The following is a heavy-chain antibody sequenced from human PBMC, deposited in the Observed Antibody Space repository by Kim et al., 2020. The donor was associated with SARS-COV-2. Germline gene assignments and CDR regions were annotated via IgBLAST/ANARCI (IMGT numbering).Heavy chain of an antibody. D-gene: IGHD6-13*01. CDR1: GFTVSSNY. CDR3: ARDKPGEAAAGPFYFDY. Sequence: GGSLRLSCAASGFTVSSNYMSWVRQAPGKGLEWVSVIYSGGSTYYADSVKGRFTISRDNSKNTLYLQMNSLRAEDTAVYYCARDKPGEAAAGPFYFDYWGQGTLVTVSS. V-gene: IGHV3-66*02. CDR2: IYSGGST. J-gene: IGHJ4*02.